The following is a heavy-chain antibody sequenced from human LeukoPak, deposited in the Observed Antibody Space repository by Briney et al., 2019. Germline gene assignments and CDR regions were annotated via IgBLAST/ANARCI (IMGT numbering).Heavy chain of an antibody. CDR1: GFTFSSYA. CDR2: ISSNGGST. D-gene: IGHD2-21*02. V-gene: IGHV3-64D*08. CDR3: VTGPGLRIVVVTRFDF. J-gene: IGHJ4*02. Sequence: GGSLRLSCSASGFTFSSYAMHWVPQAPGKGLEYVSAISSNGGSTYYAASVKAIFTISRENSKNTLYLHISSLRAEDTAVFYCVTGPGLRIVVVTRFDFWGQGTLVSVSS.